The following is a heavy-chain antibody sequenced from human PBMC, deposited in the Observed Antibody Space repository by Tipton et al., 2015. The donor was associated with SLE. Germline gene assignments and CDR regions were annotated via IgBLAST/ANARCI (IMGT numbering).Heavy chain of an antibody. CDR3: ARDPVVPAATFDY. CDR1: GFTVSSNY. Sequence: SLRLSCAASGFTVSSNYMNWVRQAPGKGLEWVSVIYSGGSTYYADSVKGRFTISRDNAKNSLYLQMNSLRAEDTAVYYCARDPVVPAATFDYWGQGTLVTVSS. V-gene: IGHV3-66*01. D-gene: IGHD2-2*01. J-gene: IGHJ4*02. CDR2: IYSGGST.